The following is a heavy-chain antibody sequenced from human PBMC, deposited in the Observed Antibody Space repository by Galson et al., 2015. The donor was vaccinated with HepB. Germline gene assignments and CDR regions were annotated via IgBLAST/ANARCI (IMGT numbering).Heavy chain of an antibody. CDR1: GFTFTTYA. CDR2: ISYDGSTM. V-gene: IGHV3-30*04. Sequence: SLRLSCAASGFTFTTYAMDWLRQAPVKGLEWVASISYDGSTMYYADSVKGRFTISRDNSKDTLYLQMNSLMSEDTAVYYCAREVGSSGWYGDYWGQGTPLIVSS. CDR3: AREVGSSGWYGDY. J-gene: IGHJ4*02. D-gene: IGHD6-19*01.